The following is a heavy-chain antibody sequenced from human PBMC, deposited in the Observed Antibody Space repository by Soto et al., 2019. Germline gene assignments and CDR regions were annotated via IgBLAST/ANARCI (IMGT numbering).Heavy chain of an antibody. CDR2: ISGSGGST. Sequence: GGSLRLSCAASGFTFSSYAMSWVRQAPGKGLEWVSAISGSGGSTYYADSVKGRFTISRDNSKNTLYLQMNSLRAEDTAVYYCANDRHSLQPLQYYYYYYGMDVWGQGTTVTVSS. CDR3: ANDRHSLQPLQYYYYYYGMDV. J-gene: IGHJ6*02. V-gene: IGHV3-23*01. D-gene: IGHD2-2*01. CDR1: GFTFSSYA.